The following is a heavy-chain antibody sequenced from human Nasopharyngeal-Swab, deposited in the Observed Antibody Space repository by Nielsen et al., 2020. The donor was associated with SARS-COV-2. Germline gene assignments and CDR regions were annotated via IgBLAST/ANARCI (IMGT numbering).Heavy chain of an antibody. CDR3: ARVPRAYYDILTGYSSTYYFDY. Sequence: GESLKISCAASGFTFSDYYMSWIRQAPGKGPEWVSYISSSGSTIYYADSVKGRFTISRDNAKNSLYLQMNSLRAEDTAVYYCARVPRAYYDILTGYSSTYYFDYWGQGTLVTVSS. D-gene: IGHD3-9*01. J-gene: IGHJ4*02. CDR2: ISSSGSTI. CDR1: GFTFSDYY. V-gene: IGHV3-11*01.